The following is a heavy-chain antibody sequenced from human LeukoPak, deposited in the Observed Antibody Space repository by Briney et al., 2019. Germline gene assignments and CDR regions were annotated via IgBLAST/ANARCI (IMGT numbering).Heavy chain of an antibody. Sequence: PGGSLRLSCAASGFTFSSYAMSWVRQAPGKGLEWVSAISGSGGSTYYADSVKGRFTISRDNSKNTLYLQMNSLRAEDTAVYYCAKESYDYVWGSYRTMNFDYWGQGTLVTVSS. J-gene: IGHJ4*02. CDR3: AKESYDYVWGSYRTMNFDY. V-gene: IGHV3-23*01. CDR2: ISGSGGST. D-gene: IGHD3-16*02. CDR1: GFTFSSYA.